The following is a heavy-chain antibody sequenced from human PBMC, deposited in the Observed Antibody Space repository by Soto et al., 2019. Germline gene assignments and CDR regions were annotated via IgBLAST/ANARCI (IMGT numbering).Heavy chain of an antibody. Sequence: QVQLQESGPGLVKPSETLSLTCTVSGGSISSYYWSWIRQPPGKGLEWIGYIYYRGSTNYNPTLKSRVTISVDTSKNQFALKLSSVTAADTAVYYCARHGGGTAILWGQGTMVTVSS. CDR1: GGSISSYY. CDR2: IYYRGST. V-gene: IGHV4-59*08. CDR3: ARHGGGTAIL. J-gene: IGHJ3*01. D-gene: IGHD5-18*01.